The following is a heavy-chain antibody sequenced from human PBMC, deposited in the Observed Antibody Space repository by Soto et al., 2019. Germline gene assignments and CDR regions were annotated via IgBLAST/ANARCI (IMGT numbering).Heavy chain of an antibody. Sequence: ASVKVSCKASGGTFSSYTIIWVRQAPGQGLEWMGRIIPILGIANYAQKFQGRVTITADKSTSTAYMELSSLRSEDTAVYYCARSDIVVVVADTANAFDIWGQGTMVTVSS. J-gene: IGHJ3*02. D-gene: IGHD2-15*01. V-gene: IGHV1-69*02. CDR2: IIPILGIA. CDR1: GGTFSSYT. CDR3: ARSDIVVVVADTANAFDI.